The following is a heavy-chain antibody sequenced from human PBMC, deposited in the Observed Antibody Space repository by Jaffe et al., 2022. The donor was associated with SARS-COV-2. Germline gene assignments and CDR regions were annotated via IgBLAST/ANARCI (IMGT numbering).Heavy chain of an antibody. V-gene: IGHV3-15*01. CDR3: TTADPATSCSSTSCSTHY. CDR2: IKSETDGGTT. CDR1: GFTSTNAW. D-gene: IGHD2-2*01. Sequence: EVQLVESGGGLVKPGGSLRLSCAASGFTSTNAWMSWVRQAPGKGLEWVGRIKSETDGGTTGYAAPVKGRFTISRDDSIQTLFLEMNSLKTEDTAVYYCTTADPATSCSSTSCSTHYWGQGTLVTVTS. J-gene: IGHJ4*02.